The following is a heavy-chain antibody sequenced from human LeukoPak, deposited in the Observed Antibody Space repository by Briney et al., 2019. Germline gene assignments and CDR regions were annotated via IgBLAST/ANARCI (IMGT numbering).Heavy chain of an antibody. D-gene: IGHD3-3*01. Sequence: SETLSLTCTVSGGSISSSNYNWGWIRQPPGKGLEWIGSIYYSGSTYYNPSLKSRVTISVDTSKNQFSLKLSSVTAADTAVYYCARGGGGDDFWSGYPIQFYYMDVWGKGTTVTVSS. V-gene: IGHV4-39*07. CDR2: IYYSGST. J-gene: IGHJ6*03. CDR3: ARGGGGDDFWSGYPIQFYYMDV. CDR1: GGSISSSNYN.